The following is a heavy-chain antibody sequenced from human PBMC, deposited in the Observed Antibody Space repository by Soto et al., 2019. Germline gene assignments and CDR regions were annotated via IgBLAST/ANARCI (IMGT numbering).Heavy chain of an antibody. CDR3: ARDRSPVMVRGVIIVENDAFDI. CDR2: IIPILGIA. J-gene: IGHJ3*02. CDR1: GGTFSSYT. D-gene: IGHD3-10*01. Sequence: QVQLVQSGAEVKKPGSSVKVSCKASGGTFSSYTISWVRQAPGQGLEWMGRIIPILGIANYAQKFQGRVTITRYKSTTTAYRGLRSLGLEDTAVYSCARDRSPVMVRGVIIVENDAFDIWAQGTMVTVS. V-gene: IGHV1-69*08.